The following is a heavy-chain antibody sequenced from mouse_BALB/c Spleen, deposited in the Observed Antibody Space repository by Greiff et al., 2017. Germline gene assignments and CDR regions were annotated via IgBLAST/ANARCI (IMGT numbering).Heavy chain of an antibody. J-gene: IGHJ3*01. D-gene: IGHD4-1*01. CDR2: IDPENGNT. CDR1: GFNINDYY. V-gene: IGHV14-1*02. CDR3: AAGTWFAY. Sequence: VQLQQSGAELVRPGALVKLSCTASGFNINDYYMHWVKQTPEQGLEWIGWIDPENGNTIYDPKFQGKASITADTSSNTAYLQLSSLTSEDTAVYYCAAGTWFAYWGQGTLVTVSA.